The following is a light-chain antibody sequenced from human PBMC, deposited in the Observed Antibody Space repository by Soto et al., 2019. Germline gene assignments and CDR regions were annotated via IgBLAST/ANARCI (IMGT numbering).Light chain of an antibody. CDR2: DAS. CDR1: QAISNY. Sequence: DIQMTQSPCSLSASVGDRVTITCQASQAISNYLNWYQQKTGKATKLLIYDASNVETGVPSRFSGSVSGDDFTFTICSLQTEDIATYYCQQYDNLLRNFGQGTKREIK. V-gene: IGKV1-33*01. CDR3: QQYDNLLRN. J-gene: IGKJ2*01.